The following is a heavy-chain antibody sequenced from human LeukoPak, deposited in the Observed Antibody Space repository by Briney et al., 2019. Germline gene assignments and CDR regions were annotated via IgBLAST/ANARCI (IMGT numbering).Heavy chain of an antibody. CDR3: ASSWSRDNVGWFDP. V-gene: IGHV1-18*01. CDR2: ISAYNGNT. CDR1: GYTFTSYG. J-gene: IGHJ5*02. D-gene: IGHD6-13*01. Sequence: GASVKVSCKASGYTFTSYGISWVRQAPGQGLEWMGWISAYNGNTNHAQKLQGRVTMTTDTSTSTAYMELRSLRSDDTAVYYCASSWSRDNVGWFDPWGQGTLVTVSS.